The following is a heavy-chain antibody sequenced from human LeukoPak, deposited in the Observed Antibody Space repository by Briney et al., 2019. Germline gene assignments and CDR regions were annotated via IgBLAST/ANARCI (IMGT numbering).Heavy chain of an antibody. CDR2: INHSGST. V-gene: IGHV4-34*01. D-gene: IGHD6-13*01. CDR3: ASRSYSSSWYNWFDP. Sequence: PSETLSLTCAVYGGSFSGYYWSWIRQPPGKGLGWIGEINHSGSTNYNPSLKSRVTISVDTSKNQFSLKLSSVTAADTAVYYCASRSYSSSWYNWFDPWGQGTLVTVSS. J-gene: IGHJ5*02. CDR1: GGSFSGYY.